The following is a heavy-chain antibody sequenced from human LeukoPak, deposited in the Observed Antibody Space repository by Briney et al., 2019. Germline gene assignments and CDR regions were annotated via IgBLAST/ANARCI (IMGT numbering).Heavy chain of an antibody. CDR1: GFTFSDSA. CDR2: ISGSGGST. V-gene: IGHV3-23*01. D-gene: IGHD3-10*01. J-gene: IGHJ3*02. CDR3: AKDGSVLLWFGESDAFDI. Sequence: GGSLRLSCAASGFTFSDSAMSWVRQAPGKGLEWVSAISGSGGSTYYADSVKGRFTISRDNSKNTLYLQMNSLRAEDTAVYYCAKDGSVLLWFGESDAFDIWGQGTMVTVSS.